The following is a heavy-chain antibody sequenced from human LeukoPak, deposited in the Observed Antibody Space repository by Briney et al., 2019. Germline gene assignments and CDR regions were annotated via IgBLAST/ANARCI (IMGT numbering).Heavy chain of an antibody. V-gene: IGHV4-38-2*01. J-gene: IGHJ4*02. D-gene: IGHD3-10*01. Sequence: PSETLSLTCAVSGYSISSGYYWGWIRQPPGKGLEWIGSIYHSGSTYYNPSLKSRVTISVDTSKNQLCLKLSSVTAADTAVYYCARRGSGDYWGQGNLVTVSS. CDR3: ARRGSGDY. CDR1: GYSISSGYY. CDR2: IYHSGST.